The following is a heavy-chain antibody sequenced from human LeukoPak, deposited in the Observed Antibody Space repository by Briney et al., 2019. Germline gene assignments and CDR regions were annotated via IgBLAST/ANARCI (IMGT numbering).Heavy chain of an antibody. J-gene: IGHJ6*03. V-gene: IGHV4-39*07. CDR2: IYYSGST. CDR3: ARVWRGVPPDPGYYYYYMDV. D-gene: IGHD3-3*01. Sequence: SETLSLTCTVSGGSTSSSSYYWGWIRQPPGKGLEWIGSIYYSGSTYYNPSLKSRVTISVDTSKNQFSLKLSSVTAADTAVYYCARVWRGVPPDPGYYYYYMDVWGKGTTVTVSS. CDR1: GGSTSSSSYY.